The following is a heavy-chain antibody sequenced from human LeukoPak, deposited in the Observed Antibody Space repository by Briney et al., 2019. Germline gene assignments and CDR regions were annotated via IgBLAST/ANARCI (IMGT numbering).Heavy chain of an antibody. V-gene: IGHV4-34*01. J-gene: IGHJ4*02. D-gene: IGHD6-19*01. CDR2: VNHSGST. CDR3: ARARGEVAVDY. CDR1: GGSISTYF. Sequence: PSETLSLTCTVSGGSISTYFWTWIRQPPGKGLEWIGEVNHSGSTNYNPSLKSRVGISADTFKNQFSLKLNSVTAADTAVYYCARARGEVAVDYWGQGTLVTVSS.